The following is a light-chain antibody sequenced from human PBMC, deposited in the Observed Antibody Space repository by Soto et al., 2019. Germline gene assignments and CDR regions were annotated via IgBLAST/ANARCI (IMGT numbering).Light chain of an antibody. CDR2: DAS. J-gene: IGKJ1*01. V-gene: IGKV1-5*01. CDR3: QQYNSYLT. Sequence: DIQVSQSPSTLSASVGDRVTITCRASQSISSWLAWYQQKPRQAPKLLIYDASRLQSGVPSRFSGSGSGTEFTLTITSLQPDDFATYFCQQYNSYLTFGQGAKVDIK. CDR1: QSISSW.